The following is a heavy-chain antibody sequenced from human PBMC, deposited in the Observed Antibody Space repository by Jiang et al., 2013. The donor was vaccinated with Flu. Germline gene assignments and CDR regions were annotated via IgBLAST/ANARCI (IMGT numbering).Heavy chain of an antibody. CDR3: ATYDSGPFNFDY. Sequence: VQLVESGAEVKKSGASVKVSCKASGYTFTVHFIHWVRQAPGQGPEWMGWINPNSGGTNYAQMFQGRVTMTRDTSISTAYMELSGLKSDDTAVYYCATYDSGPFNFDYWGQGTLVTVSS. V-gene: IGHV1-2*02. CDR2: INPNSGGT. J-gene: IGHJ4*01. D-gene: IGHD3-22*01. CDR1: GYTFTVHF.